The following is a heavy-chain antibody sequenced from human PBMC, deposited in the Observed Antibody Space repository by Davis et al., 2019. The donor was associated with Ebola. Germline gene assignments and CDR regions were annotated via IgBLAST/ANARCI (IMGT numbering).Heavy chain of an antibody. Sequence: GESLKISCAASGFTFSDYYMSWIRQAPGKGLEWVSYISSRSSYTNYADSVKGRFTISRDNAKNSLYLQMNSLRAEDTAVYYCASSVTTAYYYGMDVWGQGTTVTVSS. J-gene: IGHJ6*02. D-gene: IGHD4-11*01. CDR3: ASSVTTAYYYGMDV. CDR2: ISSRSSYT. CDR1: GFTFSDYY. V-gene: IGHV3-11*06.